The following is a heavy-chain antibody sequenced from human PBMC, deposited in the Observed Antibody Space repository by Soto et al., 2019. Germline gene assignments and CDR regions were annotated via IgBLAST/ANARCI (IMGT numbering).Heavy chain of an antibody. Sequence: SETLSLTCAVSGGSISSGGYSWSWIRQPPGKGLEWIGYIYYSGNTNYNPSLKSRVTISADTSKNQFSLKLRSVTAADTAVYYCARSGGVVIDYWGQGTLVTVSS. D-gene: IGHD2-21*01. CDR3: ARSGGVVIDY. J-gene: IGHJ4*02. V-gene: IGHV4-61*08. CDR2: IYYSGNT. CDR1: GGSISSGGYS.